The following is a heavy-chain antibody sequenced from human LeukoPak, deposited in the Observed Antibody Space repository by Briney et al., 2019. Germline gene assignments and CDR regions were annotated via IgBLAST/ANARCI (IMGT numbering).Heavy chain of an antibody. D-gene: IGHD2-15*01. Sequence: SETLSLTCTVSGGSIGSYYWSWIRQPPGKGLEWIGYIYYSGNTDSNPSLKNRVTISVDTSKNQFSLKLSSVTAADTAVYYCARTYCSGGSCHFDYWGQGTLVTVSS. CDR1: GGSIGSYY. CDR3: ARTYCSGGSCHFDY. J-gene: IGHJ4*02. V-gene: IGHV4-59*08. CDR2: IYYSGNT.